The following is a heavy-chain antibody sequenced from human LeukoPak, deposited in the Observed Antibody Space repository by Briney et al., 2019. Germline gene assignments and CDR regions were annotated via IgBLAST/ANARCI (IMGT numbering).Heavy chain of an antibody. V-gene: IGHV4-4*07. D-gene: IGHD3-10*01. Sequence: SETLSLTCTVSGGSISSYYWSWIRQPAGKGLEWIGRIYTSGSTNYNPSLKSRVTMSVDTSKNHFSLKLSSVTAADTAVYYCARDHGVTMVRGVIYYYYYYMDVWGKGTTVTISS. J-gene: IGHJ6*03. CDR3: ARDHGVTMVRGVIYYYYYYMDV. CDR1: GGSISSYY. CDR2: IYTSGST.